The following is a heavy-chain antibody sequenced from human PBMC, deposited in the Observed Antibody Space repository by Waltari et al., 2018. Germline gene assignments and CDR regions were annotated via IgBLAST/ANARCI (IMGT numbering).Heavy chain of an antibody. CDR2: MNPNSGNT. V-gene: IGHV1-8*03. Sequence: QVQLVQSGAEVKKPGASVQVSCKASGHTFTSYDINWVRQATGQGLEWMGWMNPNSGNTGYAQKFQGRVTITRNTSISTAYMELSSLRSEDTAVYYCARGLTWRDGYTDWGQGTLVTVSS. CDR3: ARGLTWRDGYTD. D-gene: IGHD5-12*01. J-gene: IGHJ4*02. CDR1: GHTFTSYD.